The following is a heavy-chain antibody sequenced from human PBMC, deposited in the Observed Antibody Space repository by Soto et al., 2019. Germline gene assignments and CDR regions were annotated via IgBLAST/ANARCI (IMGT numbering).Heavy chain of an antibody. CDR1: EFSFDDYA. CDR3: AKSSVWYPYFDS. J-gene: IGHJ4*02. CDR2: ITYTGVST. D-gene: IGHD6-13*01. Sequence: EAQLLESGGDLVQPGGSLRLSCAASEFSFDDYAMSWVRQAPGKGLEWVSSITYTGVSTYYADCVKGRFTISRDNSRDTLSLQMNSLRAEDTAIYFCAKSSVWYPYFDSWGQGTLVTVSS. V-gene: IGHV3-23*01.